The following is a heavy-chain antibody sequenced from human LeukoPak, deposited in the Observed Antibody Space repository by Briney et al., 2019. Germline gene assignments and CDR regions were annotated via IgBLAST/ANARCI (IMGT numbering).Heavy chain of an antibody. CDR2: VIPIFGTT. D-gene: IGHD3-10*01. CDR3: VRGVVRDLLYKGIWDY. J-gene: IGHJ4*02. CDR1: GGTFTNYA. Sequence: SVKVSCKASGGTFTNYAFSWVRQAPGQGLEWMGVVIPIFGTTKFAQKSQDRVTITATESTRTAYMELSSLRSEDTAVYYCVRGVVRDLLYKGIWDYWGQGTLVTVSS. V-gene: IGHV1-69*01.